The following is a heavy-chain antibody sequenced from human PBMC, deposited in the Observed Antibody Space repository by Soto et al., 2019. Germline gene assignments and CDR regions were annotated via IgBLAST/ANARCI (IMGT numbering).Heavy chain of an antibody. CDR3: ARHGEYSSSAGWFDP. CDR1: GGSISSSSYY. Sequence: QLQLQESGPGLVKPSETLSLTCTVSGGSISSSSYYWGWIRQPPGKGLEWIGSIYYSGSTYYNPSLKSRVTISVDTSKNQCSLKLSSVTAADTAVYYCARHGEYSSSAGWFDPWGQGTLVTVSS. V-gene: IGHV4-39*01. J-gene: IGHJ5*02. D-gene: IGHD6-6*01. CDR2: IYYSGST.